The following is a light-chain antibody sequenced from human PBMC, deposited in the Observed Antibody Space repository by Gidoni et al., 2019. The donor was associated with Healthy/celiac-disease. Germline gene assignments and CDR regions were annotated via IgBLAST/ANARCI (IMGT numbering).Light chain of an antibody. V-gene: IGLV1-44*01. Sequence: QSVLTQPPSASGTPGQRVTISCSGSSPNIGSNTVNWYQQLPGTAPKLLIYSNNQRPSGDPDRFSGSKSGTSASLAISGLQSEDEADYYCAAWDDSLNGPNWVFGGGTKLTVL. CDR1: SPNIGSNT. CDR2: SNN. CDR3: AAWDDSLNGPNWV. J-gene: IGLJ3*02.